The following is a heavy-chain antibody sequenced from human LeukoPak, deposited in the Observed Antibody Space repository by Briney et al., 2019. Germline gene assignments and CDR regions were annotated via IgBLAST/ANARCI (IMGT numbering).Heavy chain of an antibody. CDR1: GFTFSSYA. J-gene: IGHJ2*01. D-gene: IGHD3-10*01. CDR2: ISGSGGST. CDR3: AKDVFLPGDWGFYWYFDL. Sequence: RGSLRLSCAASGFTFSSYAMSWVRQAPGKGLEWVSAISGSGGSTYYADSVKGRFTISRDNSKNTLYLQMNSLRAEDTAVYYCAKDVFLPGDWGFYWYFDLWGRGTLVTVSS. V-gene: IGHV3-23*01.